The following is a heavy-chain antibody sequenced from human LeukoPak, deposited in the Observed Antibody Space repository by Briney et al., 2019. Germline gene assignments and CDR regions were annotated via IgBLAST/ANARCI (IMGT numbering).Heavy chain of an antibody. CDR1: GYTFTGYY. V-gene: IGHV1-2*02. Sequence: GASVKVSCKASGYTFTGYYMHWVRQAPGQGLEWMGWINPNSGGTNYAQKFQGRVTMTRDTSISTAYMELSRLRSDDTAVYYCARDRGYNWNYAGQFDYWGQGTLVTVSS. CDR2: INPNSGGT. J-gene: IGHJ4*02. CDR3: ARDRGYNWNYAGQFDY. D-gene: IGHD1-7*01.